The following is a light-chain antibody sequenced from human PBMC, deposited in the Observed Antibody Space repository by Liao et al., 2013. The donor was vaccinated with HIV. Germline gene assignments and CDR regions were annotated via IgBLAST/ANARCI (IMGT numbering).Light chain of an antibody. CDR1: NIGTNS. V-gene: IGLV3-21*01. CDR2: YDN. J-gene: IGLJ2*01. Sequence: SYVLTQPPSVSVAPGKTATITCGGNNIGTNSVHWYQQRPGQAPVLVIYYDNDRPSGIPERFSGSKSGNTATLTISGTQAMDEADYFCQTWDSSTTCVLFGGGTKLTVV. CDR3: QTWDSSTTCVL.